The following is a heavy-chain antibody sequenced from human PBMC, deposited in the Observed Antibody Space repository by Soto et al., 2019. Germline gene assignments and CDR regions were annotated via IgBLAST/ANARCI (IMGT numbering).Heavy chain of an antibody. CDR3: ARDSSGGWAFDY. V-gene: IGHV1-3*01. CDR2: INAGNGNT. Sequence: QVQLVQSGAEVKKPGASVKVSCKASGYTFTSYAMHWVRQAPGQRLEWMGWINAGNGNTKYSQKFQGRVTITRDTSASTAYMELSSLRSEDTAVYYCARDSSGGWAFDYWGQGTLVTVSS. D-gene: IGHD6-19*01. CDR1: GYTFTSYA. J-gene: IGHJ4*02.